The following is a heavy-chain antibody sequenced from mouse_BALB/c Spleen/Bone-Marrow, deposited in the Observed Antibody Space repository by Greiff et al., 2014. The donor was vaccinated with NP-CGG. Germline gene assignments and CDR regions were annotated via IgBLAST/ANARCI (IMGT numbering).Heavy chain of an antibody. V-gene: IGHV1-19*01. CDR3: SRNPFTTAIAWFAY. J-gene: IGHJ3*01. Sequence: VQLQQSGPELVKPGASMKMSCKASGYTFTDYYMDWVKQSHGEGFEWIGRVNPYNGGTSYNQKFKGKATLTVDKSSSTAYMELNSLTSEDFAVYYCSRNPFTTAIAWFAYWGQGTLVTVSA. CDR2: VNPYNGGT. CDR1: GYTFTDYY. D-gene: IGHD1-2*01.